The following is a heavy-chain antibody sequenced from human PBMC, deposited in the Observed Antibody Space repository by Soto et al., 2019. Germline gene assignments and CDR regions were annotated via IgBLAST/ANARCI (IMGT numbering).Heavy chain of an antibody. Sequence: ASVKVSCKASGYTFTSYGISWVRQAPGQGLEWMGWVSAYNGNTNYAQKLQGRVTMTTDTSTSTAYMELRSLRSDDTAVYYCARVNGDYDYESYFDYWGQGTLVTVSS. J-gene: IGHJ4*02. V-gene: IGHV1-18*01. D-gene: IGHD5-12*01. CDR2: VSAYNGNT. CDR3: ARVNGDYDYESYFDY. CDR1: GYTFTSYG.